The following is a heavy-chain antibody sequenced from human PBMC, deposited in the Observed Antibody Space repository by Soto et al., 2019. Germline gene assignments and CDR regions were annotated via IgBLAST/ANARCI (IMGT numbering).Heavy chain of an antibody. CDR2: IYYSGTT. J-gene: IGHJ4*02. V-gene: IGHV4-59*08. Sequence: SETLCLTWTVFGGYINHFYWTCIRKPPGKGLEWMGYIYYSGTTTNYNPSLKSRVTLSVDTSKNQFSLKLSSVTAADTAVYYCARLGGSYAVPHFDYWVQGTLVTVSS. D-gene: IGHD1-26*01. CDR1: GGYINHFY. CDR3: ARLGGSYAVPHFDY.